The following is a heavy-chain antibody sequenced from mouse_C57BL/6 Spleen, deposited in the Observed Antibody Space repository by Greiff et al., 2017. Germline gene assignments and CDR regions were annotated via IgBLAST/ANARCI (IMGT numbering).Heavy chain of an antibody. V-gene: IGHV14-2*01. CDR1: GFNINDYY. D-gene: IGHD2-12*01. CDR3: ARATIEDAMDY. J-gene: IGHJ4*01. CDR2: IDPEDGET. Sequence: VQLQQSGAELVKPGASVKLSCTASGFNINDYYMHWVKQRPEQGLEWIGRIDPEDGETKYVPKFQGKATITADTSSNTAYLQLSSLTSEATAVYYCARATIEDAMDYWGQGTSVTVSS.